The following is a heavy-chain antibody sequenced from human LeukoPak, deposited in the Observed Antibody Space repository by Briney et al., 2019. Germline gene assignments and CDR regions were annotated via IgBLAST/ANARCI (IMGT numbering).Heavy chain of an antibody. Sequence: ASVKVSCKVSGYTFTDYYMHWVQQAPGKGLEWMGLVDPEDGETIYAEKFQGRVTITADTSTDTAYIELSSLRSDDTAVYDCARDQEPADIDSRWFDPWGQGTLVTVSS. V-gene: IGHV1-69-2*01. CDR1: GYTFTDYY. D-gene: IGHD2-2*01. J-gene: IGHJ5*02. CDR2: VDPEDGET. CDR3: ARDQEPADIDSRWFDP.